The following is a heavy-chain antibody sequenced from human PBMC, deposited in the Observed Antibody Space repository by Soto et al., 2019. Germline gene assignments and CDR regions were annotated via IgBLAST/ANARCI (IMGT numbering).Heavy chain of an antibody. D-gene: IGHD2-2*01. CDR1: GGTFSSYA. V-gene: IGHV1-69*06. J-gene: IGHJ4*02. CDR3: GRGECSSTSCYDFDY. Sequence: QVQLVQTGAEVKNPGSSVKVSCKASGGTFSSYAISWVRQAPGQGLEWMGGIIPIFGTANYAQKFQGRVTITADKSTSTAYMERSSLRSEDTAVYYCGRGECSSTSCYDFDYWGQGTLVTVSS. CDR2: IIPIFGTA.